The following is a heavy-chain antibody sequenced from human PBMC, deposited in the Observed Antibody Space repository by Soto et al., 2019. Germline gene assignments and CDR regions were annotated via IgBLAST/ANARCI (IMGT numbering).Heavy chain of an antibody. CDR1: GFTFSGYW. CDR2: IKQDGSEQ. V-gene: IGHV3-7*05. Sequence: EVQLVESGAGLVQPGGSLRLSCAASGFTFSGYWMSWVRQAPGKGLEWVANIKQDGSEQFYVDSVKGRFTISRDNAKNSLYLQMNSLRAEDTVVYYCAREAVWGQGTTVTVSS. J-gene: IGHJ6*02. CDR3: AREAV.